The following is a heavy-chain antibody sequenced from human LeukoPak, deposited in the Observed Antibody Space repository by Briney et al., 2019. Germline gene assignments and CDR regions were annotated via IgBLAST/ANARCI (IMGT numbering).Heavy chain of an antibody. CDR2: IYSGGST. J-gene: IGHJ4*02. CDR1: GFTVSSNY. Sequence: GGSLRLSCAASGFTVSSNYMSWVRQAPGKGLEWVSVIYSGGSTYYADSVKGRFTISRDNSKNTLYLQMNSLRAEDTAVYYCAKVGFMITFGGVIDKWGQGTLVTVSS. V-gene: IGHV3-66*01. CDR3: AKVGFMITFGGVIDK. D-gene: IGHD3-16*02.